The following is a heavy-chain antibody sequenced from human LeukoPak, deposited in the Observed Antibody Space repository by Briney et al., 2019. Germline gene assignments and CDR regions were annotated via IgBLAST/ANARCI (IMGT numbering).Heavy chain of an antibody. D-gene: IGHD1-26*01. V-gene: IGHV3-74*01. CDR2: INTDGSST. J-gene: IGHJ6*03. Sequence: QTGGSLRLSCAATGFTFSTYWMHWVRQAPGKGLVWVSRINTDGSSTSYADSVKGRFTISRDNAKNTLYLQMNSLRAEDTAVYYCAREWAYYYMDVWGKGTTVTVSS. CDR3: AREWAYYYMDV. CDR1: GFTFSTYW.